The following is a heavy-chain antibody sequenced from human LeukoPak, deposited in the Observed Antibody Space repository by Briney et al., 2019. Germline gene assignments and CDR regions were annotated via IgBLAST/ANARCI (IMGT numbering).Heavy chain of an antibody. D-gene: IGHD4-17*01. V-gene: IGHV4-34*01. Sequence: SETLSLTCAVYGGSFSGYYWSWICQPPGKRLEWIGEINHSGSTNYNPSLKSRVTISVDTSKNQFSLKLSSVTAADTAVYYCARGRRWTVPYFDYWGQGTLVTVSS. CDR2: INHSGST. CDR1: GGSFSGYY. CDR3: ARGRRWTVPYFDY. J-gene: IGHJ4*02.